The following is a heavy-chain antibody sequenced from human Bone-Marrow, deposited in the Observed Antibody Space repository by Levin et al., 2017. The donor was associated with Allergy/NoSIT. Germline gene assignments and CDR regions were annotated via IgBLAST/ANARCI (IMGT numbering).Heavy chain of an antibody. CDR2: IYSGGAT. CDR1: GFTVSTNY. D-gene: IGHD2-15*01. CDR3: ARDMSCSGGSCYSLALDI. J-gene: IGHJ3*02. V-gene: IGHV3-53*01. Sequence: LSLTCAASGFTVSTNYINWVRQAPGKGLEWISIIYSGGATYYADSVKGRFTISRDISKNTLYLEMNSLRAEDTAVYYCARDMSCSGGSCYSLALDIWGQGTMVTVSS.